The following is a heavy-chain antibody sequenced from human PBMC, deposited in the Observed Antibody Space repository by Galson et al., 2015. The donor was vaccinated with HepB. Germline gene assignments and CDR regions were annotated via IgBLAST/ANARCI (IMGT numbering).Heavy chain of an antibody. V-gene: IGHV1-3*01. CDR3: ARAYTPYYDILKFDY. CDR1: GYTFTSYA. Sequence: SVKVSCKASGYTFTSYAMHWVRQAPGQRLEWMGWINAGNGNTKYSQKFQGRVTITRDTSASTAYMGLSSLRSEDTAVYYCARAYTPYYDILKFDYWGQGTLVTVSS. J-gene: IGHJ4*02. D-gene: IGHD3-22*01. CDR2: INAGNGNT.